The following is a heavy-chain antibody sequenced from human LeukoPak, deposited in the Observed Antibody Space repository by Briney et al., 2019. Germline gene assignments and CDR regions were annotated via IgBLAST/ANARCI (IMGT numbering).Heavy chain of an antibody. D-gene: IGHD3-3*01. V-gene: IGHV3-21*01. CDR3: ARDRAYYDLFRYHYGMDV. CDR1: GFTFSSYS. CDR2: ISGSSGYI. J-gene: IGHJ6*02. Sequence: GGSLRLSCAASGFTFSSYSVNWVRQAPGKGLEWVSSISGSSGYIFYADSVKGRFTISRDNAKNSLYLQINSLRAEDTAVYYCARDRAYYDLFRYHYGMDVWGQGTTVTVSS.